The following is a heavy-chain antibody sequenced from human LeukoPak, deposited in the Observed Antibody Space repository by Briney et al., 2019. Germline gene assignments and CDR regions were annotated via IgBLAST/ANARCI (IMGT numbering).Heavy chain of an antibody. Sequence: GGSLRLSCVVSGLRFRDYGMHWVRQAPGKGLEWVAVIYYDGSNQYYADSVKGRFTVSRDNAKNTLYLQMDSLRAEDTAVYYCATDRNSGKYYDYWGQGTLVTVSS. J-gene: IGHJ4*02. CDR3: ATDRNSGKYYDY. CDR2: IYYDGSNQ. D-gene: IGHD1-26*01. V-gene: IGHV3-33*01. CDR1: GLRFRDYG.